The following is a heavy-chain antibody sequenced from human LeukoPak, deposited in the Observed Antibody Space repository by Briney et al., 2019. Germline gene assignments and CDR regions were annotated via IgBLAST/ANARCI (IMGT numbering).Heavy chain of an antibody. CDR2: ISSSGSTI. V-gene: IGHV3-11*01. CDR3: ARDLHYDSSGYYGY. J-gene: IGHJ4*02. CDR1: GFTFSDYY. Sequence: AGGSLRLSCAASGFTFSDYYMSWIRQAPGKGLEGVSYISSSGSTIYYADSVKGRFTISRDNAKNSLYLQMNSLRAEDTAVYYCARDLHYDSSGYYGYWGQGTLVTVSS. D-gene: IGHD3-22*01.